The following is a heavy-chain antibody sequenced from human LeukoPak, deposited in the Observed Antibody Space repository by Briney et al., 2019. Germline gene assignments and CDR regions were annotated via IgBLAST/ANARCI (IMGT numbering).Heavy chain of an antibody. V-gene: IGHV3-15*01. CDR3: TTYTVGPTTSHFEY. CDR2: IKSKTDGGTT. D-gene: IGHD1-26*01. J-gene: IGHJ4*02. CDR1: GFTFSNSW. Sequence: GGSLRLSCAASGFTFSNSWMSWVRRAPGKGLEWVGRIKSKTDGGTTDCAAPVKGRFSISRDDSKNALYLQMNSLKIEDTAVYYCTTYTVGPTTSHFEYWGQGTLVTVSS.